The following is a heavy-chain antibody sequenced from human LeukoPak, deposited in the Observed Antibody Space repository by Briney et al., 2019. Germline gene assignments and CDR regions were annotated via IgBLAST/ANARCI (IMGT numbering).Heavy chain of an antibody. Sequence: GRSLRLSCAASGFTFSSYGMHWVRQAPGEGLEWVAVIWYDGSNKYYADSVKGRFTISRDNSKNTLYLQMNSLRAEDTAVYYCARDKRGATILELLGPQDYWGQGTLVTVSS. J-gene: IGHJ4*02. D-gene: IGHD1-26*01. CDR3: ARDKRGATILELLGPQDY. CDR2: IWYDGSNK. V-gene: IGHV3-33*01. CDR1: GFTFSSYG.